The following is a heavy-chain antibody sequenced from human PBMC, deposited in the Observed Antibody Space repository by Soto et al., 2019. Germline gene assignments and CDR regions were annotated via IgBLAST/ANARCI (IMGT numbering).Heavy chain of an antibody. CDR1: GYTFTTYD. Sequence: QVQLVQSGAEVKKPGASVKVSCKASGYTFTTYDINWVRQATGEGLEWMGWMNPNSGNTGHAQKFQGRVTLTSDTSISTAYIELNSLRSEDTAVYYCAIGRYSSNWYYAFDYWGQGTLVTVSS. J-gene: IGHJ4*02. CDR3: AIGRYSSNWYYAFDY. CDR2: MNPNSGNT. V-gene: IGHV1-8*01. D-gene: IGHD6-13*01.